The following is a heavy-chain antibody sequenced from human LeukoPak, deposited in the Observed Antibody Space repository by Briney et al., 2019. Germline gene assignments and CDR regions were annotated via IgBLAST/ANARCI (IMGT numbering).Heavy chain of an antibody. CDR3: ASRKLGNDY. V-gene: IGHV4-59*02. CDR1: GGSVSDYY. D-gene: IGHD7-27*01. Sequence: SETLSLTCTVSGGSVSDYYWSWLRQSPGKGLEWIGYIYYTGSTSYNPSLRSRVTMSADTSKNQFSLKLSSVTAADTAVYYCASRKLGNDYWGQGTLVTVSS. J-gene: IGHJ4*02. CDR2: IYYTGST.